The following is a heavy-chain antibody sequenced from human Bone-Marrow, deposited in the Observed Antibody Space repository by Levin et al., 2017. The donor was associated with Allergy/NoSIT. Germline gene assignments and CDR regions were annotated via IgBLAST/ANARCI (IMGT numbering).Heavy chain of an antibody. J-gene: IGHJ4*02. CDR3: ARAQLVIVTNTFLDY. D-gene: IGHD3-22*01. V-gene: IGHV3-30-3*01. CDR1: GFRFSDHA. Sequence: GGSLRLSCAASGFRFSDHAMHWVRQAPGKGLEWLAIISYDGSIKYYADSVRGQFTISRDNSKDTVYLQVNSLRPEDTAVYYCARAQLVIVTNTFLDYWGQGTLVTVSS. CDR2: ISYDGSIK.